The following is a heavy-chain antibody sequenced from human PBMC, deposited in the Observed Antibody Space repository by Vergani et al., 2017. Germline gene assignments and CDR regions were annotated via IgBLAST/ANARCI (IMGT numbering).Heavy chain of an antibody. D-gene: IGHD2-2*01. V-gene: IGHV4-31*03. J-gene: IGHJ3*02. CDR1: GSSISSGGYY. Sequence: QVQLQESGPGLVKPSQTLSLTCTVSGSSISSGGYYWSWIRQHPGKGLEWIGYIYYSGSTYYNPSLKSRVTISVDTSKNQFSLKLGSVTAADTAVYYCARPKGYQMLHVAFDSWGQGTMVTVSS. CDR3: ARPKGYQMLHVAFDS. CDR2: IYYSGST.